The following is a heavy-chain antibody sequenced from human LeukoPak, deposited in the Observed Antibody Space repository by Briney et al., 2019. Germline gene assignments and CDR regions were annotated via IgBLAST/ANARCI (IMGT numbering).Heavy chain of an antibody. D-gene: IGHD6-13*01. CDR2: INPNSGGT. Sequence: ASVKVSCKASGYTFTGYYMHWVRQAPGQGLEWMGWINPNSGGTNYAQKFQGWVTMTRDTSISTAYMELSRLRSDDTAVYYCARAAADTYNWFDPWGQGTLVTVSS. V-gene: IGHV1-2*04. J-gene: IGHJ5*02. CDR3: ARAAADTYNWFDP. CDR1: GYTFTGYY.